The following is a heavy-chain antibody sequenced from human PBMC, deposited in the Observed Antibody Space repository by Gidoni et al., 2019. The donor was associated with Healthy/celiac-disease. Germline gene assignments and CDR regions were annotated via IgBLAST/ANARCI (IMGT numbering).Heavy chain of an antibody. CDR1: GGSISSSSYY. V-gene: IGHV4-39*02. J-gene: IGHJ3*02. CDR3: ARDHATVTTVRDAFDI. CDR2: IYYSGST. Sequence: QLQLQESGPGLVKPSEHLSLTCTVSGGSISSSSYYWGWIRQPPGKGLEWIGSIYYSGSTYYNPSLKSRVTISVDTSKNQFSLKLSSVTAADTAVYYCARDHATVTTVRDAFDIWGQGTMVTVSS. D-gene: IGHD4-17*01.